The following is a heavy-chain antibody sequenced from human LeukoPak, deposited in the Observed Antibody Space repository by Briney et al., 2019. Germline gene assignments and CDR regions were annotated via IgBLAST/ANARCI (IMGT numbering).Heavy chain of an antibody. CDR3: ARASWGYYDSSGYPFDY. Sequence: GGSLRLSCAASGFTFSSYSMNWVRQAPGKGLEWVSSISSSSSYIYYADSVKGRFTISRDNAKNPLYLQMNSLRAEDTAVYYCARASWGYYDSSGYPFDYWGQGTLVTVSS. CDR1: GFTFSSYS. V-gene: IGHV3-21*01. J-gene: IGHJ4*02. D-gene: IGHD3-22*01. CDR2: ISSSSSYI.